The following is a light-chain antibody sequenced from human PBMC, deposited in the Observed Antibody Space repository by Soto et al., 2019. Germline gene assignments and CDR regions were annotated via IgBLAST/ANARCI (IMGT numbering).Light chain of an antibody. V-gene: IGLV4-60*02. J-gene: IGLJ1*01. CDR2: VDGSGSY. CDR1: SGHSSYI. CDR3: ETWDSNTYV. Sequence: QLVLTQSSSASASQGSSVKVTCTLSSGHSSYIIAWHQQQPGKAPRYLMKVDGSGSYNKGSGVPDRFSGSSSGADRYLTISNLQFEDEADYYCETWDSNTYVFGTGTKLTVL.